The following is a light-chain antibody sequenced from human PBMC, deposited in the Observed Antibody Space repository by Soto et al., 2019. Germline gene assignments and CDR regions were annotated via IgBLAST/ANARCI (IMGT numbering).Light chain of an antibody. J-gene: IGKJ2*01. V-gene: IGKV1-17*01. CDR2: AAS. CDR3: LQHHTYPRT. CDR1: QGIRSD. Sequence: DIQMTQSPSSLSASVGDRVTITCRASQGIRSDLGWFQQKPGKAPKRLIFAASNLESGVPSRFSGSGSGTEFTLTISSMHAADFAHYYCLQHHTYPRTFGQATKVDIK.